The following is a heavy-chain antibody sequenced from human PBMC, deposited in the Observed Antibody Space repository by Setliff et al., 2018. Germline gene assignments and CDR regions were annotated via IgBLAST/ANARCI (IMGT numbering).Heavy chain of an antibody. CDR2: IYPGDSDT. CDR3: ARVEEYCSGGTCYSFDY. D-gene: IGHD2-15*01. V-gene: IGHV5-51*01. CDR1: GYSFTSHW. Sequence: GESLKISCKGFGYSFTSHWIGWVRQMPGKGLEWMGIIYPGDSDTRYSPSFQGQVTISADKSINTAYLQWSTLKASDTAMYYCARVEEYCSGGTCYSFDYWGQGTLVTVSS. J-gene: IGHJ4*02.